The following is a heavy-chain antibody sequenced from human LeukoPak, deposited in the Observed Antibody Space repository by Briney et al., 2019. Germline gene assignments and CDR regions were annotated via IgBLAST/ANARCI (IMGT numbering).Heavy chain of an antibody. CDR1: GFTFSDYY. V-gene: IGHV3-11*06. J-gene: IGHJ4*02. CDR3: ARDREYYCDSSGYREIDY. CDR2: ISSSSSYT. Sequence: GGSLRLSCAASGFTFSDYYMSWIRQAPGKGLEWVSYISSSSSYTNYADSVKGRFTISRDNAKNSLYLQMNSLRAEDTAVYYCARDREYYCDSSGYREIDYWGQGTLVTVSS. D-gene: IGHD3-22*01.